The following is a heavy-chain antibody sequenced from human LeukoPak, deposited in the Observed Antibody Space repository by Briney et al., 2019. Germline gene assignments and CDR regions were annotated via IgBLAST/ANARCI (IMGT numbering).Heavy chain of an antibody. J-gene: IGHJ4*02. V-gene: IGHV4-34*01. CDR2: INHSGST. Sequence: SETLSLTCAVYGGSFSGYYWSWIRQPPGKGLEWIGEINHSGSTNYSPSLKSRVTISVDTSKNQFSLKLSSVTAADTAVYYCARLAVTMVRGVTSYYFDYWGQGTLVTVSS. CDR3: ARLAVTMVRGVTSYYFDY. CDR1: GGSFSGYY. D-gene: IGHD3-10*01.